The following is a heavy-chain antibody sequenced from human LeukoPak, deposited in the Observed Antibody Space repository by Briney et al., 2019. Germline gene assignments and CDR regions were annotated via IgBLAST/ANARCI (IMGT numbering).Heavy chain of an antibody. V-gene: IGHV3-30*03. Sequence: GGSLRLSCAASGFTFSSYSMNWVRQAPGKGLEWVAVISYDGSNKYYADSVKGRFTISRGNSKNTLYLQMNSLRAEDTAVYYCARDKGSSGSFGYFDYWGQGTLVTVSS. CDR3: ARDKGSSGSFGYFDY. J-gene: IGHJ4*02. CDR1: GFTFSSYS. CDR2: ISYDGSNK. D-gene: IGHD1-26*01.